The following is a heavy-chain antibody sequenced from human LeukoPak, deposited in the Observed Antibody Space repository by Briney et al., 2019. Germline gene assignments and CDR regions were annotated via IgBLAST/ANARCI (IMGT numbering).Heavy chain of an antibody. CDR2: ISGSGGST. J-gene: IGHJ4*02. CDR1: GFTFGSYA. D-gene: IGHD1-26*01. Sequence: GGSLRLSCAASGFTFGSYALGWVRQPPGKGLEGVSAISGSGGSTYYADSVKGRSTISRDNSKNTLYLQMNSLRAEDTAVYYCAKEVVGAILDYWGQGTLVTVSS. CDR3: AKEVVGAILDY. V-gene: IGHV3-23*01.